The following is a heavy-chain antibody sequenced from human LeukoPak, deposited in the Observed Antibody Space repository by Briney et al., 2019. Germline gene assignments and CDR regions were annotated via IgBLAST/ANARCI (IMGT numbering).Heavy chain of an antibody. CDR2: INWDGGGT. J-gene: IGHJ4*02. Sequence: PGGSLRLSCAASGFTFSSYWMSWVRQAPGKGLEWVSLINWDGGGTYYADSVKGRFTISRDNSKNSLYLQMNSLRTEDTALYYCATDMGGSSWSYYFDYWGQGTLVTVSS. D-gene: IGHD6-13*01. CDR1: GFTFSSYW. V-gene: IGHV3-43*01. CDR3: ATDMGGSSWSYYFDY.